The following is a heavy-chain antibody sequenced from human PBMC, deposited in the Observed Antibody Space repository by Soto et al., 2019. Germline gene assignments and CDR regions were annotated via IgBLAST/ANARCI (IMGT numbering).Heavy chain of an antibody. J-gene: IGHJ6*02. CDR3: ARDVPGGGSGYDYPYYYYGMDV. V-gene: IGHV4-30-4*01. Sequence: SETLSLTCTVSGGSISSGDYYWGWIRQPPGKGLEWIGYIYYSGSTYYNPSLKSRVTISVDTSKNQFSLKLSSVTAADTAVYYCARDVPGGGSGYDYPYYYYGMDVWGQGTTVTVSS. CDR1: GGSISSGDYY. D-gene: IGHD5-12*01. CDR2: IYYSGST.